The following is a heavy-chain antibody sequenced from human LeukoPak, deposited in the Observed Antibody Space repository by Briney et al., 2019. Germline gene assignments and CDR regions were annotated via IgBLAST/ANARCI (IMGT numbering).Heavy chain of an antibody. CDR2: IYSGGST. V-gene: IGHV3-66*01. D-gene: IGHD5-12*01. CDR1: GFTVSSNY. J-gene: IGHJ2*01. CDR3: ARVRKYSGYYSWYFDL. Sequence: GGSLRLSCAASGFTVSSNYMSWVRQAPGKGLEWVSVIYSGGSTYYADSVKGRFTISGDNSKNTLYLQMNSLRAEDTAVYYCARVRKYSGYYSWYFDLWGRGTLVTVSS.